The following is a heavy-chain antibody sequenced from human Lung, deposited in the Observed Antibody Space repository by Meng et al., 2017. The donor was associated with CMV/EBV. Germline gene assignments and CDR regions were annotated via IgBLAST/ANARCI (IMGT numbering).Heavy chain of an antibody. Sequence: SXTLSLXCTVSGGSVSSGSYYSSWIRQPPGKGLEWIGYVHYSGSTNYNPSLKSRVIISLDTSKNQFSLRLSSVTAADTAVYFCARFLDSWFYFDSWGQGTPVTVSS. V-gene: IGHV4-61*01. J-gene: IGHJ4*02. CDR3: ARFLDSWFYFDS. CDR2: VHYSGST. CDR1: GGSVSSGSYY. D-gene: IGHD6-13*01.